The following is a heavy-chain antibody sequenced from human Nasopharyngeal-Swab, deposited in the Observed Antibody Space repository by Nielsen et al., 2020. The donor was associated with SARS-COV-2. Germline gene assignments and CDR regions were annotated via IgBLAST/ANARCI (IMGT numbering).Heavy chain of an antibody. CDR3: GRYSGSYYWFDP. Sequence: LSFPVPGSSIITYYWTWFPQPPGKGLEWIGYIYYSGSTNSNPSLKSRVTISVDTSKNQFSLKLSSVTASDTAVYYCGRYSGSYYWFDPWGQGTLVTVSS. CDR2: IYYSGST. D-gene: IGHD1-26*01. J-gene: IGHJ5*02. V-gene: IGHV4-59*01. CDR1: GSSIITYY.